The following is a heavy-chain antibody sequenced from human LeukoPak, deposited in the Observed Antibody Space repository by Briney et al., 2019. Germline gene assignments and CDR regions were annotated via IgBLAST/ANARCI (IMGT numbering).Heavy chain of an antibody. CDR2: ISWNSGSI. J-gene: IGHJ4*02. D-gene: IGHD4-17*01. V-gene: IGHV3-9*01. CDR1: GFTFDDYA. CDR3: ARVLWNGDYPRFDY. Sequence: SLRLSCAASGFTFDDYAMHWVRQAPGKGLEWVSGISWNSGSIGYADSVKGRFTISRDNSKNTLYLQMNSLRAEDTAVYYCARVLWNGDYPRFDYWGQGTLVTVSS.